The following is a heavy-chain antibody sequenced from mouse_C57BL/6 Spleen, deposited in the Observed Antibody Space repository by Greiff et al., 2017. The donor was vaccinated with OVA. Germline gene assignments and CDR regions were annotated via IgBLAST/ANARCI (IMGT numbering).Heavy chain of an antibody. CDR3: ARNREDYDYDYYFDY. J-gene: IGHJ2*01. D-gene: IGHD2-4*01. CDR1: GFSFTSYG. CDR2: IWSGGST. Sequence: QVQLKESGPGLVQPSQSLSITCTVSGFSFTSYGVHWVRQSPGKGLEWLGVIWSGGSTDYNAAFISRLSISKDNSKSQVFFKMNSLQADDTAIYYCARNREDYDYDYYFDYWGQGTTLTVSS. V-gene: IGHV2-2*01.